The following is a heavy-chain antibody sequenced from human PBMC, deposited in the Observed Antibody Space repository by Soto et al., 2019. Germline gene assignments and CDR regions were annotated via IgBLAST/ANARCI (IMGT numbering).Heavy chain of an antibody. J-gene: IGHJ4*02. V-gene: IGHV1-46*01. CDR2: INPNGGST. Sequence: QVQLVQSGAEVKKPGASVKLSCKASGYTFTNYYIHWVRQAPGQGLEWMAIINPNGGSTNYAQKFQGRVTLTRDTSTSTVYMDLSSLKSEDTAVYYCARGLAAGDYWGQGTLVTSPQ. CDR1: GYTFTNYY. CDR3: ARGLAAGDY. D-gene: IGHD6-13*01.